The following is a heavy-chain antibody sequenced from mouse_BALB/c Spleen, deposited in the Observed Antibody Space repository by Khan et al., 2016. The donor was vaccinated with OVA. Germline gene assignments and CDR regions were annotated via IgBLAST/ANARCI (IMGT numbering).Heavy chain of an antibody. D-gene: IGHD4-1*01. CDR1: GYSITSDYA. Sequence: EVQLQESGPGLVKPSQSLSLTCTVTGYSITSDYAWNWIRQFPGNKLEWMGYISYSGSTTSNPSLKSRISITRDTSKDQFFLQLKSVTSEGTATYYCASELGRYYALDYWGQGTSVTVSS. V-gene: IGHV3-2*02. CDR3: ASELGRYYALDY. CDR2: ISYSGST. J-gene: IGHJ4*01.